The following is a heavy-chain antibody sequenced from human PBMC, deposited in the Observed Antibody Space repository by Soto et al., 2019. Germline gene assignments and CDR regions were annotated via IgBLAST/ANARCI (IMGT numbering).Heavy chain of an antibody. CDR3: ARIVATGGLYYYGMDV. CDR1: GGTFSSYT. Sequence: SVKVSCEASGGTFSSYTISWVRQAPGQGLEWMGRIIPILGIANYAQKFQGRVTITADKSTSTAYMELSSLRSEDTAVYYCARIVATGGLYYYGMDVWGQGTTVTVSS. CDR2: IIPILGIA. V-gene: IGHV1-69*02. D-gene: IGHD5-12*01. J-gene: IGHJ6*02.